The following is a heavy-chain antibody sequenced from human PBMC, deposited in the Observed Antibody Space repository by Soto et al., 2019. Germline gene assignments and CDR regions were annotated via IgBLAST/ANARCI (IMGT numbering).Heavy chain of an antibody. Sequence: GGSLRLSCAASGFPLGTYGMTWVRQAPGKGLEWVSAITGTGGNTYYVDSVKGRFTSSRDNSKNMLYLQVNSLRVEDTAVYYCARIRGYWYGLDVWGQGTTVTASS. CDR1: GFPLGTYG. V-gene: IGHV3-23*01. J-gene: IGHJ6*02. CDR2: ITGTGGNT. CDR3: ARIRGYWYGLDV.